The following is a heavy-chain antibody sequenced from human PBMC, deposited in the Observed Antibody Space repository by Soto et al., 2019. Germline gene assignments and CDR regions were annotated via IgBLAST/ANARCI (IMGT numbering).Heavy chain of an antibody. D-gene: IGHD3-22*01. CDR1: GGTFSSYT. V-gene: IGHV1-69*02. CDR3: ARGSSGYYYGY. Sequence: QVQLVQSGAEVKKPGSSVKVSCKASGGTFSSYTISWVRQAPGQGLEWMGRIIPILGIANYAQKFQGRVTITADKSTSTAYMKLSSLRSEDTAVYYCARGSSGYYYGYWGQGTLVTVSS. J-gene: IGHJ4*02. CDR2: IIPILGIA.